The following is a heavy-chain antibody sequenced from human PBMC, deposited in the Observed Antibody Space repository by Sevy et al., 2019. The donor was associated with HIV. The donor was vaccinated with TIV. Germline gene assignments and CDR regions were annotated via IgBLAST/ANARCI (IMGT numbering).Heavy chain of an antibody. D-gene: IGHD4-17*01. CDR3: CTEALDGDGGDYYYYGLDV. V-gene: IGHV3-15*01. CDR2: IRSKTEGGTT. CDR1: GFTFSNVW. Sequence: GGSLRLSCAASGFTFSNVWMSWVRQAPGKGLEWVGHIRSKTEGGTTDYAAPVKGRFTISRDDSKNTLYLQMNSLKSEDTAVYCCCTEALDGDGGDYYYYGLDVWGQGTTVTVSS. J-gene: IGHJ6*02.